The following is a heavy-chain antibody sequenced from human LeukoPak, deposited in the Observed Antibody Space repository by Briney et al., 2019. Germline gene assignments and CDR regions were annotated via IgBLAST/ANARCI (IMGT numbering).Heavy chain of an antibody. V-gene: IGHV4-34*01. J-gene: IGHJ4*02. Sequence: SETLSLTCAVYGGSFSGYYWSWIRQPPGKGLEWIGEINHSGSTNYNPSLKSRVTISVDTSKNQFSLKLSSVTAADTAVYYCARQPNYYDSSGYHHYFDYWGQGTLVTVSS. CDR2: INHSGST. CDR3: ARQPNYYDSSGYHHYFDY. D-gene: IGHD3-22*01. CDR1: GGSFSGYY.